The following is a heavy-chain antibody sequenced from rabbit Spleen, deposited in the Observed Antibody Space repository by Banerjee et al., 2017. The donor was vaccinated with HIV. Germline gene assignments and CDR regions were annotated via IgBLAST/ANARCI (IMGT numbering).Heavy chain of an antibody. D-gene: IGHD4-2*01. CDR3: ARDAAGREDFNL. Sequence: QEQLEESGGDLVKPEGSLTLTCTASGFSFSSINWICWVRQAPGKGLEWIACIVGGSSGSTYYASWAKGRFTISKTSSTTVTLQMTSLTVADTATYFCARDAAGREDFNLWGQGTLVTVS. CDR2: IVGGSSGST. CDR1: GFSFSSINW. J-gene: IGHJ4*01. V-gene: IGHV1S45*01.